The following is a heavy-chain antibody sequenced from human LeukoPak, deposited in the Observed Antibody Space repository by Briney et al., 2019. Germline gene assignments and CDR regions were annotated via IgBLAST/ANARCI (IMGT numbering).Heavy chain of an antibody. CDR1: GFTFSSYA. CDR2: MSSIGTI. J-gene: IGHJ5*02. V-gene: IGHV3-48*01. Sequence: GSLRLSCAASGFTFSSYAMSWVRQAPGKGLEWVSYMSSIGTIYYADSVKGRFTISRDNAKNSLSLQMNSLRAEDTAVYYCARVAENAWGQGTLVTVSS. CDR3: ARVAENA. D-gene: IGHD6-13*01.